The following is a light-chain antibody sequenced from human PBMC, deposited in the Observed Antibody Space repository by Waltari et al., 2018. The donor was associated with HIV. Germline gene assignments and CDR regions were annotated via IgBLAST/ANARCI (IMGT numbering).Light chain of an antibody. V-gene: IGLV2-14*01. J-gene: IGLJ2*01. CDR2: EVS. Sequence: QSALTQPASVSGSPGQSITISCTGTSSDVGGYNSVSWYKQYPGKAPKLIIYEVSNRPSGVSNRFSGSKSGNTASLTISGLQTEDEADYYCTSYTSTTTLVVFGGGTKLTVL. CDR3: TSYTSTTTLVV. CDR1: SSDVGGYNS.